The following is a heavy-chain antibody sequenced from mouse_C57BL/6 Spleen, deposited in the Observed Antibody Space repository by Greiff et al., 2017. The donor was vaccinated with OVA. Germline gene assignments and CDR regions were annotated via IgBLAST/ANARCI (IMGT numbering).Heavy chain of an antibody. CDR1: GYTFTDYY. CDR2: INPNNGGT. Sequence: EVQLQQSGPELVKPGASVKISCKASGYTFTDYYMNWVKQSHGKSLEWIGDINPNNGGTSYNQKVKGKATLTVDKSSSTAYMELRSLTSEDSAVYYSARRGDGDFDYWGQGTTLTVSS. CDR3: ARRGDGDFDY. V-gene: IGHV1-26*01. D-gene: IGHD3-3*01. J-gene: IGHJ2*01.